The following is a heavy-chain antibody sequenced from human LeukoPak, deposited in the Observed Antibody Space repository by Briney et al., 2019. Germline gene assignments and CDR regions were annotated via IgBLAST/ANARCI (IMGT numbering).Heavy chain of an antibody. J-gene: IGHJ5*02. CDR2: IYSGGST. CDR3: ARFTQHERRDNRDDGWFDP. V-gene: IGHV3-66*01. Sequence: GGSLRLSCAASGFTVSSNYMSWVRQAPGKGLEWVSVIYSGGSTYYADSVKGRFTISRDNSKNTLYLQMNSLRAEDTAVYYCARFTQHERRDNRDDGWFDPWGQGTLVTVSS. D-gene: IGHD1-1*01. CDR1: GFTVSSNY.